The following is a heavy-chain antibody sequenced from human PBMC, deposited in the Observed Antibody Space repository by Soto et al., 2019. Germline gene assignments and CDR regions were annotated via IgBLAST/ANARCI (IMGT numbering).Heavy chain of an antibody. CDR1: GGSISSYY. D-gene: IGHD6-13*01. V-gene: IGHV4-59*01. CDR3: AREGDSSSWTNWFDP. CDR2: IYYSGST. Sequence: SETLSLTCTVSGGSISSYYWSWIRQPPGKGLEWIGYIYYSGSTNYNPSLKSRVTISVDTSKNQFSLKLSSVTAADTAVYYCAREGDSSSWTNWFDPWGQGNLVTVSS. J-gene: IGHJ5*02.